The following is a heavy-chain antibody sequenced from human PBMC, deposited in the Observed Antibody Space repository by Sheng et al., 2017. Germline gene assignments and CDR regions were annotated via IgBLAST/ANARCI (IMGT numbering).Heavy chain of an antibody. CDR3: ARGNRGWSLGYYYYDMDV. CDR1: GYSISSGYY. Sequence: QVQLQESGPGLVKPSETLSLTCTVSGYSISSGYYWGWIRQPPGKGLEWIGSIYHSGSTYYNASLKSRVTISVDTSKNQFSLKLSSVTAADTAVYYCARGNRGWSLGYYYYDMDVWGQGTTGHRLL. V-gene: IGHV4-38-2*02. CDR2: IYHSGST. J-gene: IGHJ6*02. D-gene: IGHD1-26*01.